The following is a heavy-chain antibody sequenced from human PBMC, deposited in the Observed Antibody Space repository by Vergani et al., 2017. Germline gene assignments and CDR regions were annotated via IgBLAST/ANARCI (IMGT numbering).Heavy chain of an antibody. V-gene: IGHV1-2*02. CDR2: INPNSGGT. D-gene: IGHD3-22*01. J-gene: IGHJ5*02. CDR3: ARADDYYDSTDYLGGWLDP. Sequence: QVQLMQSGAVVKKPGASVKVSCKGSGYTFTSYYMHWVRQAPGQGLEWMGWINPNSGGTNFAQKFQGRVTMTRDTSISTAYMELSRLRSDDTAVYYCARADDYYDSTDYLGGWLDPWGQGTLVTVSP. CDR1: GYTFTSYY.